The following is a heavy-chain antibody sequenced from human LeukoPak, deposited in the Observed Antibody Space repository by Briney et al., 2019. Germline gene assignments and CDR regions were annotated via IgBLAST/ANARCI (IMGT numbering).Heavy chain of an antibody. D-gene: IGHD6-13*01. V-gene: IGHV3-23*01. CDR1: GFTFSSYA. J-gene: IGHJ1*01. CDR2: ISGSDGST. CDR3: AKDMTIYSTSWYEYFQH. Sequence: GGSLRLSCAASGFTFSSYAMSWVRRAPGKGLEWVSAISGSDGSTYYADSVKGRFTISRDNSKNTVYLQMNSLRAEDTAVYYCAKDMTIYSTSWYEYFQHWGQGTLVTVFS.